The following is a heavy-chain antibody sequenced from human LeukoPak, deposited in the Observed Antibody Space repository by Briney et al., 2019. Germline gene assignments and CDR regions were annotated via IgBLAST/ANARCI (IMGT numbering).Heavy chain of an antibody. J-gene: IGHJ3*02. Sequence: SETLSLTCTVSGGSISSYYWSWIRQPPGKGLEWIGYIYYSGSTNYNPSLKSRVTISVDTSKNQFSLKLSSVTAADTAVYYCAREYYYGSGSGRAAFDIWGQGTMVTVSS. D-gene: IGHD3-10*01. CDR1: GGSISSYY. CDR2: IYYSGST. V-gene: IGHV4-59*01. CDR3: AREYYYGSGSGRAAFDI.